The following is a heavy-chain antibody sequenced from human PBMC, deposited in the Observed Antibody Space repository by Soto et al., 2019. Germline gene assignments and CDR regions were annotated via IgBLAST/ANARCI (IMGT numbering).Heavy chain of an antibody. CDR2: VYDSAMS. CDR3: VRSRDKHKFGGLEV. D-gene: IGHD3-16*01. J-gene: IGHJ1*01. CDR1: VYSIATGCNH. V-gene: IGHV4-39*01. Sequence: PSPSXSLTGTVGVYSIATGCNHLDWLRQSPGGELDWFGRVYDSAMSYYNPSLRRPFTISLNLSTNQISLRLTSVTPEDAPFSSCVRSRDKHKFGGLEVWGQGTLVTVYS.